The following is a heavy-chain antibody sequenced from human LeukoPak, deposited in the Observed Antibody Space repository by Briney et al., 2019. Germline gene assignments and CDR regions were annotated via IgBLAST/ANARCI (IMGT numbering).Heavy chain of an antibody. J-gene: IGHJ3*02. CDR3: ARIFQYRATGVRDNDAFDI. CDR1: GYTFTSYG. CDR2: ISAYNGNT. V-gene: IGHV1-18*01. Sequence: ASVKVSCKASGYTFTSYGISWVRQAPGQGLEWMGWISAYNGNTNYAQKLQGRVTMTTDTSTSTAYMELRSLRSDDTAVYYSARIFQYRATGVRDNDAFDIWGQGTMVTVSS. D-gene: IGHD1-26*01.